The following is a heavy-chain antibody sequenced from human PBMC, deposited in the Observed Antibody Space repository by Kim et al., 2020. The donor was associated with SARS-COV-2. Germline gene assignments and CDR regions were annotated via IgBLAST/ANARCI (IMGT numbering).Heavy chain of an antibody. J-gene: IGHJ4*02. CDR3: ARDHYGILTGYGGYLDD. Sequence: SETLSLTCTVSGGSISSSSYYWGWIRQPPGKGLEWIGSIYYSVSTYYNPSLKSRVTISVDTSKNQFSLKLSSVTAADTAVYYCARDHYGILTGYGGYLDDRGKGTLVTVSS. V-gene: IGHV4-39*07. D-gene: IGHD3-9*01. CDR1: GGSISSSSYY. CDR2: IYYSVST.